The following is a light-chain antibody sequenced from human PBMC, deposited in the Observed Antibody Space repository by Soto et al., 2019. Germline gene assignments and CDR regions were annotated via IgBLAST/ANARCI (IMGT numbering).Light chain of an antibody. CDR2: RNN. CDR3: AAWDDSLSGVV. V-gene: IGLV1-47*01. Sequence: QSVLTQPPSASGTPGQRVTISCSGSSSNIGSNYVYWYQQLPGTVPQLLIYRNNERPSGVPDRFSGSKSGTSASLASSGLRSEDEADYYCAAWDDSLSGVVFGGGTKLTVL. CDR1: SSNIGSNY. J-gene: IGLJ2*01.